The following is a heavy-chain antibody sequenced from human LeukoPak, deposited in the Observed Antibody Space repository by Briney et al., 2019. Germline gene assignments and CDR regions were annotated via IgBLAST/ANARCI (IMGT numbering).Heavy chain of an antibody. D-gene: IGHD3-22*01. V-gene: IGHV5-51*01. Sequence: GESLKISCKGSGYSFTSYWIGWVRQMPGKGLEWMGIIYPGDSDTRYSPSFQGQVTISADKSISTAYLQWSSLKASDTAMYYCARHVPTYYYDSSGYPTYDYWGQGTPVTVSS. J-gene: IGHJ4*02. CDR2: IYPGDSDT. CDR1: GYSFTSYW. CDR3: ARHVPTYYYDSSGYPTYDY.